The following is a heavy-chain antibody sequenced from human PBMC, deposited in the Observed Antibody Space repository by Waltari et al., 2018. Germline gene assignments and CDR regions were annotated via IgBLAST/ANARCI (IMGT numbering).Heavy chain of an antibody. J-gene: IGHJ4*02. CDR2: ISGYNGNT. D-gene: IGHD5-12*01. CDR3: ARDGYKFSWELLPLDY. Sequence: QVLLVQSGADVKKPGASVKVSCKASGYTFTTFGFNWVRQAPGQGLEWMGRISGYNGNTHYAQKFQDRITMTTDTAANTAYMELRSLKSDDTAVYFCARDGYKFSWELLPLDYWGQGTLVTVSS. V-gene: IGHV1-18*01. CDR1: GYTFTTFG.